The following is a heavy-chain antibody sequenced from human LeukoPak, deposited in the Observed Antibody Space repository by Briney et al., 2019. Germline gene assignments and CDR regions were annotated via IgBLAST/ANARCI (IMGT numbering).Heavy chain of an antibody. V-gene: IGHV3-30-3*01. J-gene: IGHJ4*02. CDR3: ARELGYCSGGSCYHDY. Sequence: GGALRLSCAASGFTFSSYAMHWVRQAPGKGLEGVAVISYDGSNKYYADSVKGRFTISRDNSKNTLYLQMNSLRAEDTAVYYCARELGYCSGGSCYHDYWGQGTLVTVSS. CDR1: GFTFSSYA. D-gene: IGHD2-15*01. CDR2: ISYDGSNK.